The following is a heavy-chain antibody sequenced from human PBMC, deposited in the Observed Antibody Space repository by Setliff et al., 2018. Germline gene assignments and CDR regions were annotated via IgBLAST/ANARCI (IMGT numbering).Heavy chain of an antibody. CDR2: ISDTAIGI. V-gene: IGHV3-23*01. CDR3: AKDVVGYSSTWPKRDYFDS. Sequence: PGESLKISCAASGFTFNTYAMSWVRQPPGKGLEWVSSISDTAIGIYYTGSVRGRFTISRDNSKKILFLQVNSLRVEDTAIYYCAKDVVGYSSTWPKRDYFDSWGQGTLVTVS. D-gene: IGHD6-13*01. J-gene: IGHJ4*02. CDR1: GFTFNTYA.